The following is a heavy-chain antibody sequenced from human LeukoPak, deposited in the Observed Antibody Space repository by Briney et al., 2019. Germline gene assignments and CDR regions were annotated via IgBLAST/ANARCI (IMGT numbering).Heavy chain of an antibody. CDR2: ISAYNGNT. V-gene: IGHV1-18*01. J-gene: IGHJ4*02. CDR1: GYTFTSYG. D-gene: IGHD6-13*01. Sequence: ASVKVSCKASGYTFTSYGISWVRQAPGQGLEWMGWISAYNGNTNYAQKLQGRVTMTTDTSTSTAYMELRSLRSDDTAVYYCARDGPYSSSWYRIDYWGQGTLVTVSS. CDR3: ARDGPYSSSWYRIDY.